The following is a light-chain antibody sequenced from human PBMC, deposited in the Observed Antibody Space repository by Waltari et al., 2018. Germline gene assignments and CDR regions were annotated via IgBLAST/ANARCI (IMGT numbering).Light chain of an antibody. J-gene: IGKJ5*01. Sequence: ILLTQSPATLSVSPGERATLSCRASQNIDTRLAWYQHKPGQAPRLLIYGASTRAADIPARFSGSGFGTDFSLTINSLQSEDLAVYYCQQYLQWPPAITFGPGTRLDFK. CDR1: QNIDTR. V-gene: IGKV3-15*01. CDR3: QQYLQWPPAIT. CDR2: GAS.